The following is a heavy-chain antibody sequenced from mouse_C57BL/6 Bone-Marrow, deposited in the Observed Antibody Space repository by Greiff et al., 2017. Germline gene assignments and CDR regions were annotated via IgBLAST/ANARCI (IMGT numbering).Heavy chain of an antibody. Sequence: QVQLQQSGAELVRPGASVKLSCKASGYTFTDYYINWVKQRPGQGLEWIARIYPGSGNTYYNEKFKGKATLTAEKSSSTAYMQLSSLTSEDSAVYFCAGRRSNYVNAMDYWGQGTSVTVSS. CDR1: GYTFTDYY. CDR3: AGRRSNYVNAMDY. CDR2: IYPGSGNT. V-gene: IGHV1-76*01. D-gene: IGHD2-5*01. J-gene: IGHJ4*01.